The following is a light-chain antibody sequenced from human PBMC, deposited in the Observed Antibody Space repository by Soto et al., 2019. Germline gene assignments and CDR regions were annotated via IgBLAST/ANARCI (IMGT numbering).Light chain of an antibody. CDR1: ESISDY. Sequence: DIQMTQSPSSLSASVGDRVTITCRASESISDYLNWYQKKPGKAPELLIYAASGLQSGVPSRFSGSGSGTDFTLTISGLQPDDFATYYCQQSYSLPFTFGPGTKVDIK. V-gene: IGKV1-39*01. CDR2: AAS. J-gene: IGKJ3*01. CDR3: QQSYSLPFT.